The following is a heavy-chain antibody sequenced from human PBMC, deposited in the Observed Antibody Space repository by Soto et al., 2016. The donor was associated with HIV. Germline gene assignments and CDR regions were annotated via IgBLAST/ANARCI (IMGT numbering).Heavy chain of an antibody. CDR1: GFTFDDYA. D-gene: IGHD4-17*01. V-gene: IGHV3-43*02. J-gene: IGHJ6*02. CDR3: DKXSTGFRGRDYDYYYYGMDV. Sequence: EVQLVESGGGVVQPGGSLRLSCAASGFTFDDYAMHWVRQAPGKGLEWVSVISGDGGSTYYADSVKGRFTISRDNSKNSLYLQMNSLRTEDTALYYCDKXSTGFRGRDYDYYYYGMDVWGQGTTVTVSS. CDR2: ISGDGGST.